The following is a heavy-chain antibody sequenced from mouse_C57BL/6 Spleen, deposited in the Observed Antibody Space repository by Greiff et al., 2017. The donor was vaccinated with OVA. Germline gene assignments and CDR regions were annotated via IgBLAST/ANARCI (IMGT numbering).Heavy chain of an antibody. CDR3: ARRDDGAWFAY. Sequence: QVQLKQPGAELVKPGASVKMSCKASGYTFTSSWITWVKQRPGQGLEWIGDIYPGSGSTNYNEKFKSKATLTVDTSSSTAYMQLSSLTSEDSAVYYCARRDDGAWFAYWGQGTLVTVSA. V-gene: IGHV1-55*01. CDR1: GYTFTSSW. CDR2: IYPGSGST. J-gene: IGHJ3*01. D-gene: IGHD2-14*01.